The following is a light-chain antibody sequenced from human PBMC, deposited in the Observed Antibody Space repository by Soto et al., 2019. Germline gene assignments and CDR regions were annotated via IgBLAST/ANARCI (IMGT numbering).Light chain of an antibody. Sequence: QSVLTQPPSVSGAPGQRVTISCTGSSSNIGAGYDVHWYQQLPGTAPKLLIYGNSNRPSGVPDRFSGSKSGTSASRAITGLQAEYEADDYCQSYDGSLSVVFGGGTKLTVL. V-gene: IGLV1-40*01. CDR1: SSNIGAGYD. CDR2: GNS. J-gene: IGLJ2*01. CDR3: QSYDGSLSVV.